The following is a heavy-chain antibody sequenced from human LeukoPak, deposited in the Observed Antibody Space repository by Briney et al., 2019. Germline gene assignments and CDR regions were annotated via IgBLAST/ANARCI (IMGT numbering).Heavy chain of an antibody. V-gene: IGHV4-39*01. J-gene: IGHJ4*02. CDR2: MYYTGST. D-gene: IGHD1-26*01. CDR1: GDSISSSGYY. CDR3: ARLVDVVGATS. Sequence: PSETLSLTCTVSGDSISSSGYYWGWLRQPPGKGLEWIGSMYYTGSTYYNPSLKSRVTISVDTSKNEFSLKLSSVTAADTAVYYCARLVDVVGATSWGQGTLVTVSP.